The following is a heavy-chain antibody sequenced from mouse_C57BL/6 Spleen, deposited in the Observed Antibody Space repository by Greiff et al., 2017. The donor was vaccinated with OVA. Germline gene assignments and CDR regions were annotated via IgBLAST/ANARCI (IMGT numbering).Heavy chain of an antibody. Sequence: QVQLQQSGAELVKPGASVKISCKASGYAFSSYWMNWVKQRPGKGLEWIGQIYPGDGDTNYNGKFKGKATLTADKSSSTAYMQLSSLTSEDSAVYFCAPLTTVVATDFDYWGQGTTLTVSS. CDR2: IYPGDGDT. CDR3: APLTTVVATDFDY. J-gene: IGHJ2*01. D-gene: IGHD1-1*01. CDR1: GYAFSSYW. V-gene: IGHV1-80*01.